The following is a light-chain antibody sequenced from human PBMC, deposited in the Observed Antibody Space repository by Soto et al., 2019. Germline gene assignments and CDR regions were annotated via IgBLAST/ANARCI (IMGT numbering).Light chain of an antibody. CDR2: DNN. CDR3: GTWDTSLSTPYV. J-gene: IGLJ1*01. V-gene: IGLV1-51*01. Sequence: SVLTQPPPGSAGPGQKGTHSCSGSSSNIGNNFVSWYQQVPGTAPKLLIYDNNKRPSGIPDRFSGSKSGTSATLGITGLQTGDEADYYCGTWDTSLSTPYVFGTGTKVTVL. CDR1: SSNIGNNF.